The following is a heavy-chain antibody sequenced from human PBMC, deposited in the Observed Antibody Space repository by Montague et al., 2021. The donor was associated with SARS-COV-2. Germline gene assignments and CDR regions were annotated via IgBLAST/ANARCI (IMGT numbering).Heavy chain of an antibody. CDR1: GYSISSGYY. Sequence: SETLSLTCTVSGYSISSGYYWGWIRQPPGKGLEWIGSNYDSGSTYYNPSIKSLVTISVNTSKNHFSLKPNSVTAAGTAVYYCARRGRKLLPVATTIGGFDIWGQGTMVTVSS. D-gene: IGHD5-12*01. CDR2: NYDSGST. V-gene: IGHV4-38-2*02. J-gene: IGHJ3*02. CDR3: ARRGRKLLPVATTIGGFDI.